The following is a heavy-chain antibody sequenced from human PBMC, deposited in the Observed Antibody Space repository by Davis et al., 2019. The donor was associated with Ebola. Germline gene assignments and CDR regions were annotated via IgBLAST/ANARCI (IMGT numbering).Heavy chain of an antibody. CDR1: GFTFRSYW. Sequence: PGGSLRLSCAASGFTFRSYWMSWVRQAPGKGLEWVAKIKEDGSEKLEVDSVKGRFTISRDNAKDSLYLQMNSLRAEDTAVYYCARAFGYSYDYWGQGTLVTVSS. CDR3: ARAFGYSYDY. V-gene: IGHV3-7*03. D-gene: IGHD5-18*01. J-gene: IGHJ4*02. CDR2: IKEDGSEK.